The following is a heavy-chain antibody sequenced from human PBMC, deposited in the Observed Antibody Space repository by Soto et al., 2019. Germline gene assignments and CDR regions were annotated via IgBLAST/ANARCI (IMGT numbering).Heavy chain of an antibody. CDR3: AKGGAIVAANTRVYLYNAMDV. Sequence: QVQLVQSGTEVKRPGDSVKVSCKASGYTFTGYYVHWVRQAPGQGLEWMGWINPNSGDTYLAQRFQGRVTMNRDTSIGTAYMELRGIPSDDTAEYDGAKGGAIVAANTRVYLYNAMDVWGQGNTVTVSS. J-gene: IGHJ6*02. V-gene: IGHV1-2*02. CDR2: INPNSGDT. D-gene: IGHD1-26*01. CDR1: GYTFTGYY.